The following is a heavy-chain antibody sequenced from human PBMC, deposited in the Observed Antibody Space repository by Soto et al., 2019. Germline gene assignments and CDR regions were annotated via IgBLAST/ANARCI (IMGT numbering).Heavy chain of an antibody. V-gene: IGHV3-53*01. CDR1: GFTVGGNY. Sequence: SGGSLRLSCAASGFTVGGNYMTWVRQAPGKGLEFISVIFTGGATKYAESVKGRFTISRDDSDNTFYLQMNSLRVEDTALYYCARARPGVNGAFDPWGQGTLVTVSS. D-gene: IGHD2-2*01. J-gene: IGHJ5*02. CDR2: IFTGGAT. CDR3: ARARPGVNGAFDP.